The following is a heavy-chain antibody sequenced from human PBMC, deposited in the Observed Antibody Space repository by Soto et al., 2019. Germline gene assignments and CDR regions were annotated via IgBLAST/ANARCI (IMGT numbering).Heavy chain of an antibody. CDR1: GFTFSSYS. CDR2: ISSSSSTI. V-gene: IGHV3-48*01. CDR3: ARVRPIYGMDV. Sequence: GGSLRLSCAASGFTFSSYSMSWVRQAPGKGLEWVSYISSSSSTIYYADSVKGRFTISRDNAKNSLYLQMNSLRAEDTAVYYCARVRPIYGMDVWGQGTTVTVSS. J-gene: IGHJ6*02.